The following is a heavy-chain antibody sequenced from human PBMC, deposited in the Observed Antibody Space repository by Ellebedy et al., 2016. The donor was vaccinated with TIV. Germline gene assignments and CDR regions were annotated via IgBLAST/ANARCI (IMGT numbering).Heavy chain of an antibody. Sequence: SQTLSLTXXISGDSVSSNSAGWNWIRQSPLRGLDWLGRTYYASKWYNDYAVSVKSRITINPNTSNNQFSLHLNSVTPEDTAVYYCARAVWANGILGPFDTWGQGILVTVSS. J-gene: IGHJ4*02. CDR3: ARAVWANGILGPFDT. CDR2: TYYASKWYN. V-gene: IGHV6-1*01. D-gene: IGHD3-16*01. CDR1: GDSVSSNSAG.